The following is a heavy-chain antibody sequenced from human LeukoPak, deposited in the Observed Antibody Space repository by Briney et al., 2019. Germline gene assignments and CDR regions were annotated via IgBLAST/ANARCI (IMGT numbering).Heavy chain of an antibody. Sequence: GSLRLSCAASGFSFSDAWMSWVRQPPGKGLEWIGEIYHSGSTNYNPSLKSRVTISVDKPKNQFSLKLSSVTAADTAVYYCARGGSRFDYWGQGTLVTVSS. CDR3: ARGGSRFDY. V-gene: IGHV4-4*02. D-gene: IGHD1-26*01. CDR2: IYHSGST. J-gene: IGHJ4*02. CDR1: GFSFSDAW.